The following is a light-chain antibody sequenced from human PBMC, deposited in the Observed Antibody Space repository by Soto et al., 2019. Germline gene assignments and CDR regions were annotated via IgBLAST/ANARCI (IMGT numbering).Light chain of an antibody. CDR3: CSYINFITVV. J-gene: IGLJ2*01. CDR2: DVN. CDR1: SSDVGGYNY. Sequence: QSALTQPRSVSGSPGQSVSISCTGTSSDVGGYNYVSWYQQHPGKAPKVMIYDVNKRPSGVPDRFSGSKSGNTASLTISGLQSEDEADYYCCSYINFITVVFGRGTKLTVL. V-gene: IGLV2-11*01.